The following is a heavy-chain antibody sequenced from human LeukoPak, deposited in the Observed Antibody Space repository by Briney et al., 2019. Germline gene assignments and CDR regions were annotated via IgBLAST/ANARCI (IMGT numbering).Heavy chain of an antibody. J-gene: IGHJ4*02. V-gene: IGHV3-33*01. D-gene: IGHD2-15*01. CDR2: IWSNGRNK. Sequence: GGSLRLSCAASGFTFSDYGMHWVRQAPGKGLEGVAVIWSNGRNKYYTDSVKGRFTISRDDSKNTLHLQMSSLRAEDTALYYCVRGFYRSGGEFDCWGQGTLVTVSS. CDR1: GFTFSDYG. CDR3: VRGFYRSGGEFDC.